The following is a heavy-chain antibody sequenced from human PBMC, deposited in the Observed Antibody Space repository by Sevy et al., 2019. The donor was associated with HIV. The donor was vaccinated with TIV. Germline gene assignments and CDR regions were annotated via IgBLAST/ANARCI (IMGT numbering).Heavy chain of an antibody. D-gene: IGHD4-17*01. CDR2: ISGSGGST. J-gene: IGHJ6*03. CDR1: GFTFSSYA. CDR3: AKCNGDYPYYYYYYYMDV. V-gene: IGHV3-23*01. Sequence: GGSLRLSCAASGFTFSSYAMSWVRQAPGKGLEWVSAISGSGGSTYYADSVKGWFTISRDNSKNTLYLQMNSLRAEDTAVYYCAKCNGDYPYYYYYYYMDVCGKGTTVTVSS.